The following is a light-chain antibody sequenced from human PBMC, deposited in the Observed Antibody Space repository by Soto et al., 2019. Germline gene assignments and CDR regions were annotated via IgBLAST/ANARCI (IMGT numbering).Light chain of an antibody. Sequence: QSVLTQPRSVSGSPGHSVAISCTGTSSDVGKYNFVSWYQQHPGTAPKLIIYDVHRRPSGVPDRFSGSKSGNTASLTISGLQSEDEADYFCSSYADIYTFVFGSGTKVTVL. V-gene: IGLV2-11*01. J-gene: IGLJ1*01. CDR1: SSDVGKYNF. CDR2: DVH. CDR3: SSYADIYTFV.